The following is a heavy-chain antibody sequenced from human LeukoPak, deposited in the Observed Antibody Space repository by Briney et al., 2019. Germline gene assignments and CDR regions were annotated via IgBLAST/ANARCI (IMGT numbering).Heavy chain of an antibody. V-gene: IGHV3-13*01. CDR2: IGTAGDT. D-gene: IGHD2-8*01. J-gene: IGHJ6*02. Sequence: GGSLRLSCAASGFTFSSYDMHWVRQATGKGLEWVSVIGTAGDTYYPGSVKGRFTISRENAKNSLYLQMNSLRAGDTAVYYCARMVYYYGMDVWGQGTTVTVSS. CDR3: ARMVYYYGMDV. CDR1: GFTFSSYD.